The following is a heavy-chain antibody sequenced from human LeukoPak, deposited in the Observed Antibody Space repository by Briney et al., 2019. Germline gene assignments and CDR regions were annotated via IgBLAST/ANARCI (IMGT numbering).Heavy chain of an antibody. CDR1: GGSLSGYY. CDR3: ARDCSSSNCWVDAFDI. J-gene: IGHJ3*02. CDR2: VIHSGST. V-gene: IGHV4-34*12. D-gene: IGHD2-2*01. Sequence: SETLSLTCGVYGGSLSGYYWSWIRQPPGKGLEWIGEVIHSGSTNYNPSLKSRVTISLDTSKNQLSLKLSSVTAADTAVYYCARDCSSSNCWVDAFDIWGQGTMVTVSS.